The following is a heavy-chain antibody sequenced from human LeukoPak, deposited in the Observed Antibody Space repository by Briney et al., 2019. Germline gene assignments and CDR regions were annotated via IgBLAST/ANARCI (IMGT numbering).Heavy chain of an antibody. Sequence: PSETLSLTCAVYGGSFSGYYWSWIRQPPGKGLEWIGEINHSGSTDYNPSLKSRVTISVDTSKNQFSLKLSSVTAADTAVYYCARGYPGDPDYWGQGTLVTVSS. J-gene: IGHJ4*02. V-gene: IGHV4-34*01. CDR3: ARGYPGDPDY. D-gene: IGHD3-10*01. CDR2: INHSGST. CDR1: GGSFSGYY.